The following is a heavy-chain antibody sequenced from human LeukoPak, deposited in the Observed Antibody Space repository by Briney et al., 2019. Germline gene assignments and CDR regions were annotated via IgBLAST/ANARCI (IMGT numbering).Heavy chain of an antibody. D-gene: IGHD1-26*01. CDR3: AKAPTGGSYLGDY. J-gene: IGHJ4*02. CDR1: GFTFSSYA. CDR2: ISGSGGST. Sequence: GGSLRLSCAASGFTFSSYAVSWVRQAPGKGLEWVSAISGSGGSTYYADSVKGRFAISRDNSKNTLYLQMNSLRAEDTAVYYCAKAPTGGSYLGDYWGQGTLVTVSS. V-gene: IGHV3-23*01.